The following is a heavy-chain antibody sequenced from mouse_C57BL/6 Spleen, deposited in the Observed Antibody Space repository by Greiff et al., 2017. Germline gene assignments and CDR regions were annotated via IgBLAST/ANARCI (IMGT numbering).Heavy chain of an antibody. CDR2: ISSGGSYT. V-gene: IGHV5-6*01. CDR1: GFPFSSYG. J-gene: IGHJ2*01. Sequence: EVKLMESGGDLVKPGGSLKLSCAASGFPFSSYGMSWVRQTPDKRLEWVATISSGGSYTYYPDSVKGRFTISRDNAKNTLYLQMSSLKSEDTAMDYCARVTTLYFDYWGQGTTRTVSS. D-gene: IGHD1-1*01. CDR3: ARVTTLYFDY.